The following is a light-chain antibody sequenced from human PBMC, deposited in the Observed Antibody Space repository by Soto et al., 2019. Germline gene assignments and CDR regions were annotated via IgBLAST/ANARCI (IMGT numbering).Light chain of an antibody. CDR2: GAF. Sequence: EIVVTQSPSTLSLSPGERATLSCRASQSVSSSCSLAWYQQKPVQDPRLLIYGAFSRATGNPDRFSGSGSGTDFTITISRLEPEDLEVYYCQQYGSTPSYTFGQGTKLEIK. J-gene: IGKJ2*01. CDR3: QQYGSTPSYT. CDR1: QSVSSSC. V-gene: IGKV3-20*01.